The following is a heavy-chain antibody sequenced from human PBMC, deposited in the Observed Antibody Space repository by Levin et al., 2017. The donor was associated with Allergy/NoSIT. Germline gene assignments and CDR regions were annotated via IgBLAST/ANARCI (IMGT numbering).Heavy chain of an antibody. CDR2: IDPSDSHT. Sequence: PGESLKISCKGSGYSFSNYWISWVRQMPGKGLEWMGRIDPSDSHTNYRPSFQGHVTISADKSISTAYLQWSSVQASDTAMYYCARHFYGSGSKGYPDYWGQGTLVTVSS. J-gene: IGHJ4*02. V-gene: IGHV5-10-1*01. D-gene: IGHD3-10*01. CDR1: GYSFSNYW. CDR3: ARHFYGSGSKGYPDY.